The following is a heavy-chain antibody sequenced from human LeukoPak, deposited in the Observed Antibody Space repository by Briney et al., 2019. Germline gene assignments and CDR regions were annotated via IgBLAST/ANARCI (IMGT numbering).Heavy chain of an antibody. CDR1: GGSISSYY. J-gene: IGHJ4*02. D-gene: IGHD3-9*01. V-gene: IGHV4-59*01. CDR2: IYYSGYT. CDR3: ARRYDILTGYLAPDFDY. Sequence: SETLSLTCTVSGGSISSYYWSWIRQPPGKGLEWIGYIYYSGYTNYNPSLKSRVTISVDTSKNQFSLKLSSVTAADTAVYYCARRYDILTGYLAPDFDYWGQGTLVTVSS.